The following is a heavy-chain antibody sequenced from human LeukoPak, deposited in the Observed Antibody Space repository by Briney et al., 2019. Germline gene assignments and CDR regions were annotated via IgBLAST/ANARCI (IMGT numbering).Heavy chain of an antibody. CDR2: ISSSGGIT. J-gene: IGHJ6*02. V-gene: IGHV3-23*01. CDR1: GFTFSNYA. CDR3: AKGPPYSGMDV. Sequence: GGSLRLSCAASGFTFSNYAMTWVRQAPGKGLEWVSFISSSGGITYYADSVKGRFTISRDNSRNTVYLQMNSLRAEDTAVYYCAKGPPYSGMDVWGQGTTVTVSS.